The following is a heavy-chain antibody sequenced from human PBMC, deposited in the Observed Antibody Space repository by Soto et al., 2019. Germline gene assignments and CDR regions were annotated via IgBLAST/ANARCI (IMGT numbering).Heavy chain of an antibody. J-gene: IGHJ4*02. CDR3: AKASTIFGVVTAFDY. Sequence: GGSLRLSCAASGFTFSSYAMSWVRQAPGKGLEWVSAISGSGGSTYYADSVKGRFTISRDNSKNTLYLQMNSLRAEDTAVYYCAKASTIFGVVTAFDYWGQGTLVTAPQ. CDR1: GFTFSSYA. CDR2: ISGSGGST. D-gene: IGHD3-3*01. V-gene: IGHV3-23*01.